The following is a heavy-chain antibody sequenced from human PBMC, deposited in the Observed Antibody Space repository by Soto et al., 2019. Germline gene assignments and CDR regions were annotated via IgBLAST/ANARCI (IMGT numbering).Heavy chain of an antibody. Sequence: QVQLQESGPGLVKPSQTLSLTCTVSGGSISSGGYYWSWIRQHPGKGLEWFGYIYYSGSTYYNPSLKSRVTISVDTSKNQFSLKLSSVTAADTAVYYCARAEASDSSGYPAGLGAFDIWGQGTMVTVSS. CDR1: GGSISSGGYY. CDR2: IYYSGST. V-gene: IGHV4-31*03. CDR3: ARAEASDSSGYPAGLGAFDI. J-gene: IGHJ3*02. D-gene: IGHD3-22*01.